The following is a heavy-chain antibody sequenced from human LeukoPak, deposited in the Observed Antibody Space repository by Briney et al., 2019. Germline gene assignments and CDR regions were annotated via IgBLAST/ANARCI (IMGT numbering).Heavy chain of an antibody. CDR1: GFTFSNVW. D-gene: IGHD3-22*01. CDR2: IRSKTDGGTT. V-gene: IGHV3-15*01. J-gene: IGHJ3*02. CDR3: TTATYYYDSSGAWDAFDI. Sequence: GGSLRLSCVASGFTFSNVWMAWVRQAPGKGLEWVGRIRSKTDGGTTDYAAPVKGRFTISRDDSKNTLYLQMNSLKTEDTAVYYCTTATYYYDSSGAWDAFDIWGQGTMVTVSS.